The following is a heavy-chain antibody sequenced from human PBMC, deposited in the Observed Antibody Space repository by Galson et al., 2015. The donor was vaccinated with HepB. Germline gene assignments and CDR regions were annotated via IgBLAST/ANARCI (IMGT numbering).Heavy chain of an antibody. J-gene: IGHJ4*02. CDR1: GFTFSSYA. Sequence: SLRLSCAASGFTFSSYAMSWARQAPGKGLEWVSAISGSGGSTYYADSVKGRFTISRDNSKNTRYLQMKSLRAEDTAVYYCAKGSERIAVAGTFDYWGQGTLVTVSS. CDR2: ISGSGGST. CDR3: AKGSERIAVAGTFDY. V-gene: IGHV3-23*01. D-gene: IGHD6-19*01.